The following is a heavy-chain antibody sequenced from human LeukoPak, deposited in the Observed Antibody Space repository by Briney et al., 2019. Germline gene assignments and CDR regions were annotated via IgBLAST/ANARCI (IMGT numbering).Heavy chain of an antibody. Sequence: ASVTVSCKASGYTFTSYGISWVRQAPGQGLEWMGWISAYNGNTNYAQKLQGRVTMTTDTSTSTAYMELRSLRSDDTAVYYCARDAPFVWIAAAGTHWFDPWGQGTLVTVSS. V-gene: IGHV1-18*01. CDR1: GYTFTSYG. CDR2: ISAYNGNT. J-gene: IGHJ5*02. D-gene: IGHD6-13*01. CDR3: ARDAPFVWIAAAGTHWFDP.